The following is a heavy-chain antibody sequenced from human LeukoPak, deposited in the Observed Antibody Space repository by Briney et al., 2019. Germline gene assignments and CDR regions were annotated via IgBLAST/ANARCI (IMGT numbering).Heavy chain of an antibody. V-gene: IGHV3-48*03. J-gene: IGHJ3*02. CDR2: ISSSGSTI. CDR3: ARVELSSYRAFDI. D-gene: IGHD1-1*01. Sequence: PGGSLRLSCAASGFTFSSYEMNWVRQAPGKGLEWVSYISSSGSTIYYADSVKGRFTISRDNAKNSLYLQMNSLRAEDTAVYYCARVELSSYRAFDIWGQGTMVTVSS. CDR1: GFTFSSYE.